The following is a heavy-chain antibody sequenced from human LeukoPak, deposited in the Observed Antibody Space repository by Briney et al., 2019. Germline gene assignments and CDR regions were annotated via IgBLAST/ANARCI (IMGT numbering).Heavy chain of an antibody. CDR2: ISYDGSNK. Sequence: PGRSLRLSCVASGFTFSNYGMHWVRQTPVKVPEWVAVISYDGSNKYYADSVKGRTTISRDISKNTLYLQMNSLRPEDTAVYYCAKDRSNNFDYWGQGTLVTVSS. CDR3: AKDRSNNFDY. J-gene: IGHJ4*02. V-gene: IGHV3-30*18. CDR1: GFTFSNYG.